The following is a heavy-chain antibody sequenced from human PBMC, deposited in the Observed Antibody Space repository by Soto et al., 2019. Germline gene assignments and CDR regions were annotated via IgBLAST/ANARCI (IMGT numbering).Heavy chain of an antibody. J-gene: IGHJ6*02. CDR1: GGTFSSYT. V-gene: IGHV1-69*02. CDR2: IIPILGIA. CDR3: ASRGGLRGYYYYGMDV. Sequence: QVQLVQSGAEVKKPGSSVKVSCKASGGTFSSYTISWVRQAPGQGLEWMGRIIPILGIANYAQKFQGRVTITADKSTSTADMELSSLRSEETAVYYCASRGGLRGYYYYGMDVWGQGTTVTVSS. D-gene: IGHD3-16*01.